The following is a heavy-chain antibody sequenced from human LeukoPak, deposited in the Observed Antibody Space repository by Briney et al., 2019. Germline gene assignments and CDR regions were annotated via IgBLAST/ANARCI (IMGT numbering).Heavy chain of an antibody. Sequence: GASVKVSCKASGGTFSSYAISWVRQAPGRGLEWMGGIIPIFDTANYAQKFQGRVTITADESTSTAYMELSSLRSEDTAVYYCASDSLVPAGAYFDYWGQGTLVTVSS. CDR1: GGTFSSYA. J-gene: IGHJ4*02. CDR3: ASDSLVPAGAYFDY. V-gene: IGHV1-69*13. D-gene: IGHD2-2*01. CDR2: IIPIFDTA.